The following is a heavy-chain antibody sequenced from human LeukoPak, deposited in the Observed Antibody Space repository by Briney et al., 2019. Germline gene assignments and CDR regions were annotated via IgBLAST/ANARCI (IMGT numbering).Heavy chain of an antibody. Sequence: GGSLRLSCAASGFTFSSYAMSWVRQAPGKGLEWVSAISGSGGSTYYADSVKGRFTISRDNAKNSLYLQMNSLRAEDTAVYYCAREDIVVVVAATGQRDYYYYYMDVWGKGTTVTISS. CDR1: GFTFSSYA. CDR3: AREDIVVVVAATGQRDYYYYYMDV. D-gene: IGHD2-15*01. V-gene: IGHV3-23*01. J-gene: IGHJ6*03. CDR2: ISGSGGST.